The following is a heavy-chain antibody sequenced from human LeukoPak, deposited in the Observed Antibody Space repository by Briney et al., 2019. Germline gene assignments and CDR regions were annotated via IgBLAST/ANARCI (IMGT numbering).Heavy chain of an antibody. J-gene: IGHJ2*01. CDR3: ARGIKIEYSSSSRNWYFDR. D-gene: IGHD6-6*01. CDR2: IYYSGST. CDR1: GGSISSYY. V-gene: IGHV4-59*08. Sequence: SETLSLTCTVSGGSISSYYWSWIWQPPGKGLEWIGYIYYSGSTNYNPFLKSRVDTSKNQFSLKLSSVTAADTAVYYCARGIKIEYSSSSRNWYFDRWGRGTLVTVSS.